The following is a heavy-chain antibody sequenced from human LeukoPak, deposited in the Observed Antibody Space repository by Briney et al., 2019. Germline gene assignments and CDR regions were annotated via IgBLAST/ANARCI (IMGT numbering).Heavy chain of an antibody. CDR3: ASRRAVTTSFDY. J-gene: IGHJ4*02. D-gene: IGHD4-17*01. Sequence: PSQTLSLTCAVSVGSITSGRYSWSWIRQPPGKGLEWIGYIYHSGSTYYNPSLKSRVTISVDRSKNQFSLKLSSVTAADTAVYYCASRRAVTTSFDYWGQGTLVTVSS. CDR1: VGSITSGRYS. CDR2: IYHSGST. V-gene: IGHV4-30-2*01.